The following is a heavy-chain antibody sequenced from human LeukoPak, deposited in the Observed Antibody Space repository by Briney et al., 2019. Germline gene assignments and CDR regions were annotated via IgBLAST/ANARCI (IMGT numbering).Heavy chain of an antibody. CDR2: INHSGST. V-gene: IGHV4-34*01. J-gene: IGHJ5*02. D-gene: IGHD4-17*01. CDR1: GGSFSGYY. Sequence: SETLSLTCAVYGGSFSGYYWSWIRQPPGKGLEWIGEINHSGSTNYNPSLKSRVTISVDTSKNQFSLKLSSVTAADTAVYYCARKSSVATVINWFDPWGQGTLVTVSS. CDR3: ARKSSVATVINWFDP.